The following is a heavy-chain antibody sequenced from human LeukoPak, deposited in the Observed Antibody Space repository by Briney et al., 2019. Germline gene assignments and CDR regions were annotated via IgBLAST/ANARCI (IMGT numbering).Heavy chain of an antibody. V-gene: IGHV4-59*12. D-gene: IGHD1-7*01. Sequence: SETLSLTCTVSGGSISRYYWSWIRQPPGKGLEWIGYIYYSGSTYYNPSLKSRVTISVDTSKNQFSLKLSSVTAADTAVYYCARALVTGTPFDYWGQGTLVTVSS. J-gene: IGHJ4*02. CDR2: IYYSGST. CDR3: ARALVTGTPFDY. CDR1: GGSISRYY.